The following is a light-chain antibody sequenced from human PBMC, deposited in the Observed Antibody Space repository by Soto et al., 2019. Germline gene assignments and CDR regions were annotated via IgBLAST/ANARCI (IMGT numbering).Light chain of an antibody. V-gene: IGLV1-40*01. CDR2: GNS. J-gene: IGLJ1*01. Sequence: QSVLTQPPSVSRAPGQRVTISCTGSSSNIGAGYDVHWYQQLPGTAPKLLIYGNSNRPSGVPDRFSGSKSGTSASLAITGLQAEDEADYYCQSYDSSLPDVFGTGTKVTVL. CDR1: SSNIGAGYD. CDR3: QSYDSSLPDV.